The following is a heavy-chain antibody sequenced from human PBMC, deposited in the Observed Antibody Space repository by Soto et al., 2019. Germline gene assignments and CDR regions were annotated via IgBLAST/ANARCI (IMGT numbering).Heavy chain of an antibody. V-gene: IGHV1-18*01. CDR3: AMVDVYVTPSPQDV. Sequence: QVQLVQSGAEVKNPGASVKVSCKASGYTFTRYGIGWARQAPGQGLGWMGWINTYNGNTNYSQNVQGRGTLTTDTPTSTAYMELKSLRSNNTTIYYCAMVDVYVTPSPQDVWGQGTTVIVSS. CDR1: GYTFTRYG. CDR2: INTYNGNT. D-gene: IGHD3-16*01. J-gene: IGHJ6*02.